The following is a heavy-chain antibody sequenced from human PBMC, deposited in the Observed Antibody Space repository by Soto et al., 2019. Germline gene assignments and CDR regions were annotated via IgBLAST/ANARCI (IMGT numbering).Heavy chain of an antibody. CDR1: GFTFSSYS. CDR2: ISSSSSYI. V-gene: IGHV3-21*01. D-gene: IGHD6-19*01. J-gene: IGHJ3*02. CDR3: ARDGGIAVAGTGLYAFDI. Sequence: PGGSLRLSCAASGFTFSSYSMNWVRQAPGKGLEWVSSISSSSSYIYYADSVKGRFTISRDNAKNSLYLQMNSLRAEDTAVYYCARDGGIAVAGTGLYAFDIWGQGTMVTVSS.